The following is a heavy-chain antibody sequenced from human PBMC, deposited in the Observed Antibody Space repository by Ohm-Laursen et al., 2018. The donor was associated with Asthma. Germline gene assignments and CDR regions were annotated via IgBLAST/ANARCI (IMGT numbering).Heavy chain of an antibody. D-gene: IGHD1-26*01. V-gene: IGHV3-21*01. Sequence: GQTLSLTCAASGYTFSRYSIHWVRQIPGTGLEWVASISTASSFIYYADSVTGRFTTSRDNASNSVYLQMNSLRAEDTALYYCARIGPEWELPGREYSLHHWGEGTLVTVSS. CDR3: ARIGPEWELPGREYSLHH. J-gene: IGHJ1*01. CDR2: ISTASSFI. CDR1: GYTFSRYS.